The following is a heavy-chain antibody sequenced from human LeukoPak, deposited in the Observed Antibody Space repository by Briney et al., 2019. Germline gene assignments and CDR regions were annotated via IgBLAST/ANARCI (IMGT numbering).Heavy chain of an antibody. CDR2: ISYHGSNK. Sequence: GGSLRLSCAASGFTFSSYGMHWVRQAPGKGLEWVAVISYHGSNKYYADSVKGRFTISRDNSKNSLYLQMHSLRPEDTAVYYCARAYSGSFYEAFDFWGQGTMVTVSS. V-gene: IGHV3-30*03. J-gene: IGHJ3*01. D-gene: IGHD1-26*01. CDR3: ARAYSGSFYEAFDF. CDR1: GFTFSSYG.